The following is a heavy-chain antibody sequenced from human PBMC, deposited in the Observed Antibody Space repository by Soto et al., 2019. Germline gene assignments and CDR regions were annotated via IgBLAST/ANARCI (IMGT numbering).Heavy chain of an antibody. CDR1: GYTFTEYD. Sequence: QVQLVQSGAEVRKPGASVKVSCKASGYTFTEYDISWVRQAPGQGLEWMGWISVYNDNRHYAEKVQGRVTLTIDKSTRTAYMEMRSLISDDTDIYYCARDRGDPYWYFDLWGRGTLVTVSS. J-gene: IGHJ2*01. CDR3: ARDRGDPYWYFDL. D-gene: IGHD4-17*01. V-gene: IGHV1-18*01. CDR2: ISVYNDNR.